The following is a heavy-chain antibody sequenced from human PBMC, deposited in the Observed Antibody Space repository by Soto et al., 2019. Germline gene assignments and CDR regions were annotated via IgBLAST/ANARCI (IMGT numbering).Heavy chain of an antibody. CDR3: AKEFHSWNYFDY. J-gene: IGHJ4*02. V-gene: IGHV3-30*18. CDR1: GFTFSSSG. D-gene: IGHD1-20*01. Sequence: LRLSCAASGFTFSSSGMHWVRQAPGKGLEWVAVISYDGSNKFYADSVKGRFTISRDNFRNTLYLQMNSLRAEDTAVYYCAKEFHSWNYFDYWGQGALVTVSS. CDR2: ISYDGSNK.